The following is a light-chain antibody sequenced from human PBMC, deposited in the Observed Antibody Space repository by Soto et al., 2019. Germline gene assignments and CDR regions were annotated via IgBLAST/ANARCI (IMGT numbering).Light chain of an antibody. CDR3: QQYGSSSWT. J-gene: IGKJ1*01. CDR2: GAS. Sequence: EIVLTQSPGTLSLSPGDSAALSCRASETISSNYLAWYQQKPGQAPRLLIYGASSRATGIPDRFSGSGSGTDFTLTINRLEPEDSAVYYCQQYGSSSWTFGQGTKVEIK. V-gene: IGKV3-20*01. CDR1: ETISSNY.